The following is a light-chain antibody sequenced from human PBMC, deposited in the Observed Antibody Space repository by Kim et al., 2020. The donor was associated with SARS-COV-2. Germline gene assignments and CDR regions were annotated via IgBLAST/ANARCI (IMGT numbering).Light chain of an antibody. J-gene: IGKJ1*01. CDR1: QSVSSNY. CDR2: GAS. V-gene: IGKV3-20*01. Sequence: PGERATLACRASQSVSSNYLAWSQQKPGQAPRLLIYGASSRATGIPDRFSGSGSGTDFTLTITRLEPEDFAVYYCQQYSSSPATFGQGTKVDIK. CDR3: QQYSSSPAT.